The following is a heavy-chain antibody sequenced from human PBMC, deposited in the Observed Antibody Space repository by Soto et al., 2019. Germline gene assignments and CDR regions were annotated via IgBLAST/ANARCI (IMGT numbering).Heavy chain of an antibody. CDR3: ARDGYWGGDTFDI. J-gene: IGHJ3*02. Sequence: GESLKISCAASGFTVSSNYMSWVRQAPGKGLEWVSVIYSGGSTYYADSVKGRFTISRDNSKNTLYLQMNSLRAEDTAVYYCARDGYWGGDTFDIWGQGTMVTVSS. CDR2: IYSGGST. V-gene: IGHV3-53*01. D-gene: IGHD5-12*01. CDR1: GFTVSSNY.